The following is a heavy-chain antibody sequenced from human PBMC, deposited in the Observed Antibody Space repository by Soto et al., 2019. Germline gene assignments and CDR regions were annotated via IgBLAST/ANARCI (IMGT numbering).Heavy chain of an antibody. CDR3: ARQGFGPLHGLVDV. V-gene: IGHV4-59*08. D-gene: IGHD3-10*01. J-gene: IGHJ6*02. CDR1: GGSISSYY. CDR2: VHHSWGS. Sequence: QVQLQESGPGLVKPSETLSLSCTVSGGSISSYYWSWFRQSPGKRMEWIGYVHHSWGSSYNPSLRSLVAISLDPSKRQFSLKVTSVTATDTAVYYCARQGFGPLHGLVDVWGQGTTVTVSS.